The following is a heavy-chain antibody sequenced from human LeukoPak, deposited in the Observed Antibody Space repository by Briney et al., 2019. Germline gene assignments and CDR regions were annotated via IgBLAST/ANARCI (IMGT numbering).Heavy chain of an antibody. CDR2: IIPIFGTA. CDR3: ARSGYCSGGSCRNWFDP. CDR1: GGTFSSYA. Sequence: SVKVSCKASGGTFSSYAISWVRQAPGQGLEWMGGIIPIFGTANYAQKFQGRVTITADESTSTAYMELSSLRSGDTAVYYCARSGYCSGGSCRNWFDPWGQGTLVTVSS. J-gene: IGHJ5*02. V-gene: IGHV1-69*01. D-gene: IGHD2-15*01.